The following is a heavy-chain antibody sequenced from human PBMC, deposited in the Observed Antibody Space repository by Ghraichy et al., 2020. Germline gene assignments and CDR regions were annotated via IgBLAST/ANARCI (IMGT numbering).Heavy chain of an antibody. J-gene: IGHJ5*02. V-gene: IGHV3-23*01. D-gene: IGHD2-15*01. CDR2: LGASGGAT. Sequence: SCAASGFTFGNYAMTWVRQAPGKGLEWVSCLGASGGATYYADSVKGRVTISRDNFNNTLSLQMNSLKVEDTAVYYCAKAWGNCSGGDCPPSTWFDPWGQGTLVTVSA. CDR3: AKAWGNCSGGDCPPSTWFDP. CDR1: GFTFGNYA.